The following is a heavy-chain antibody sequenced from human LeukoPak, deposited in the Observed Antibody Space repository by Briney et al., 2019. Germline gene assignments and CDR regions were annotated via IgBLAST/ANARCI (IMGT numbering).Heavy chain of an antibody. Sequence: ASVKVSCKASGYTFTSYYMHWVRQAPGQGLEWMGIINPSGGSTSYAQKFQGRVTITADKSTSTAYMELSSLRSEDTAVYYCATSMVRGGDWFDPWGQGTLVTVSS. CDR2: INPSGGST. J-gene: IGHJ5*02. CDR3: ATSMVRGGDWFDP. CDR1: GYTFTSYY. V-gene: IGHV1-46*01. D-gene: IGHD3-10*01.